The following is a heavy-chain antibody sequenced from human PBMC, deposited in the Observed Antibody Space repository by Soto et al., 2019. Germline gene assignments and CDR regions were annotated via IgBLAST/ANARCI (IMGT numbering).Heavy chain of an antibody. CDR1: GGSISSGNYC. CDR2: IHYSGGS. Sequence: SETLSLTCTVSGGSISSGNYCWSWIRQPPGKGLEWIGFIHYSGGSYYNPSLKSRVTISVDTSKNQFSLKLDSVTAADTAVYYCARDLDTATYFDYWGHGTLVTVSS. V-gene: IGHV4-30-4*01. J-gene: IGHJ4*01. D-gene: IGHD5-18*01. CDR3: ARDLDTATYFDY.